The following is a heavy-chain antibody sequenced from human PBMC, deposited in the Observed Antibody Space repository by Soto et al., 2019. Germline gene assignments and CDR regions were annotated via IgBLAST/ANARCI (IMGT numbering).Heavy chain of an antibody. Sequence: ASVKVSCKVSGYTFTSLHINWVRQTPGQRLECMGWMNPNTGNTKYSQKFQGRVTITRDTSTSTAYMELSSLRSEDTAVYYCARDSPPMDVWGQGTTVTVSS. CDR2: MNPNTGNT. CDR1: GYTFTSLH. CDR3: ARDSPPMDV. V-gene: IGHV1-3*01. J-gene: IGHJ6*02.